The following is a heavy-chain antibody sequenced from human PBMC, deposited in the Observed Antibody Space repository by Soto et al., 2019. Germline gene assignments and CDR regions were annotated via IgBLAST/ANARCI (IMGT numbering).Heavy chain of an antibody. CDR2: IVPIFGTP. CDR3: SREMTSGYSRTWFDP. D-gene: IGHD5-18*01. J-gene: IGHJ5*02. Sequence: QMQLVQSGAEVKEPGSSVKVSCKASGGNFSRNAVSWVRQAPGQGLEWVGAIVPIFGTPNYAPKFRGRVTITADKSTDSVLMELSSLTSEDTAIYYCSREMTSGYSRTWFDPWGQGTLVTVSS. CDR1: GGNFSRNA. V-gene: IGHV1-69*06.